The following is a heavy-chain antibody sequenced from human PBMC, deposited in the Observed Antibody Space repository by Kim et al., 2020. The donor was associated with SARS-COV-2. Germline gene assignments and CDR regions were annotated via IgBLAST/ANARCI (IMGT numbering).Heavy chain of an antibody. V-gene: IGHV1-46*01. CDR1: GYTFTSYY. CDR3: ARLQQLVGSYYYYGMDV. J-gene: IGHJ6*02. Sequence: ASVKVSCKASGYTFTSYYMHWVRQAPGQGLEWMGIINPSGGSTSYAQKFQGRVTMTRDTSTSTVYMELSSLRSEDTAVYYCARLQQLVGSYYYYGMDVWGQGTTVTVSS. D-gene: IGHD6-13*01. CDR2: INPSGGST.